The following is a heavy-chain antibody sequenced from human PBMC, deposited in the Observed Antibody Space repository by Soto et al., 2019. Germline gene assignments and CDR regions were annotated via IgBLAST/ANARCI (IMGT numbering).Heavy chain of an antibody. V-gene: IGHV3-49*04. D-gene: IGHD5-18*01. CDR1: GFTFGDYA. CDR3: TRTPLRGYSYGYFDY. Sequence: PGGSLRLSCTASGFTFGDYAMSWVRQAPGKGLEWVGFIRSKAYGGTTEYAASVKGRFTISRDDSKSIAYLQMNSLKTEDTAVYYCTRTPLRGYSYGYFDYWGQGTLVTVS. J-gene: IGHJ4*02. CDR2: IRSKAYGGTT.